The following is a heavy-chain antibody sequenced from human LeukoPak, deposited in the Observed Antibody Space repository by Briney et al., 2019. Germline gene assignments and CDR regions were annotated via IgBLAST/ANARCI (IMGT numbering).Heavy chain of an antibody. V-gene: IGHV4-34*01. CDR3: ARWSSNYYDSSGRRFDP. J-gene: IGHJ5*02. CDR2: INHSGST. D-gene: IGHD3-22*01. Sequence: SETLSLTCAVYGGSFSGYYWSWIRQPPGKGLEWIGEINHSGSTNYNPSLKSRVTISVDTSKNQFSLKLSSVTAADTAVYYCARWSSNYYDSSGRRFDPWGQGILVTVSS. CDR1: GGSFSGYY.